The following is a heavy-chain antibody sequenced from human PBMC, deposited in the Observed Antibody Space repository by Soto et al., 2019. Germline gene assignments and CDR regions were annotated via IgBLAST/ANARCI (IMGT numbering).Heavy chain of an antibody. V-gene: IGHV1-69*12. J-gene: IGHJ6*02. Sequence: QVQLVQSGAEVKKPGSSVKVSCKASRGTFSTYAINWVRQAPGQGLEWMGGIIPIFGTADYAQKFQGRVTITADESTSTAYMELSSLRSEDTAVYYCASRITGSTNYYYGMDVWGQGNTVTVSS. D-gene: IGHD1-20*01. CDR3: ASRITGSTNYYYGMDV. CDR1: RGTFSTYA. CDR2: IIPIFGTA.